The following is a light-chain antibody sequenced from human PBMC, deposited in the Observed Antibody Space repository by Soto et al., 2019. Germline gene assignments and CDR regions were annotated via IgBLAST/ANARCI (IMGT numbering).Light chain of an antibody. CDR2: GAS. J-gene: IGKJ2*01. V-gene: IGKV3-20*01. CDR1: QSISSSY. Sequence: EIVLTQSPGTMSLSPGERATLSCRASQSISSSYLAWYQQKPGQAPRLLIYGASSRATGIPDRFSGSGSGTDFTLTISRLEPEDFAVYYCHQYGSPPRYTFGQGTKLEIK. CDR3: HQYGSPPRYT.